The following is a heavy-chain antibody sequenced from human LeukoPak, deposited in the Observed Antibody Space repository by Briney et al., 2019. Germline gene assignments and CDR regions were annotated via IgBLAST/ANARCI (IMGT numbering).Heavy chain of an antibody. CDR2: IDYSGST. V-gene: IGHV4-59*01. J-gene: IGHJ5*02. CDR3: ATVAPSGNWFDP. Sequence: SETLSLTCTVSGGSISSDYWSWIRQPPGKGLEWIGYIDYSGSTNYNPSLKSRVTISIDTSKNQFSLILSSVTAADTAVYYCATVAPSGNWFDPWGQGTLVTISS. D-gene: IGHD1-1*01. CDR1: GGSISSDY.